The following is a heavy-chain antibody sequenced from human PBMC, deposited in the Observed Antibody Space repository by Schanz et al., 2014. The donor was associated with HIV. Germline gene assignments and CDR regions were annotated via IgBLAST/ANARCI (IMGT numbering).Heavy chain of an antibody. CDR1: GFSFSSFS. CDR3: ARDLHDYGDALTPS. J-gene: IGHJ5*02. Sequence: EVQLVESGGGLVKPGGSLRLSCAASGFSFSSFSTNWVRQAPGKGLEWVSSIGSGGGYKYYADSVNGRFTISRDNAKNSLHLQMSRLGAEDTAVYYCARDLHDYGDALTPSWVQGILVTVSS. V-gene: IGHV3-21*06. D-gene: IGHD4-17*01. CDR2: IGSGGGYK.